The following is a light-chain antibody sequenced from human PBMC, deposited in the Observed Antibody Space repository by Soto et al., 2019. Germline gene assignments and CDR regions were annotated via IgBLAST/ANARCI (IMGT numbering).Light chain of an antibody. CDR2: EVG. CDR1: SSDVGAYNY. CDR3: SSYTSSTTQV. V-gene: IGLV2-14*01. J-gene: IGLJ3*02. Sequence: QSALTQPASVSVSPGQSITVSCAGTSSDVGAYNYVSWYQQHPGKAPKLVIYEVGDRPSGVSNRFSGSKSGNTASLTISGLQAEDEADYYCSSYTSSTTQVFGGGTKVTVL.